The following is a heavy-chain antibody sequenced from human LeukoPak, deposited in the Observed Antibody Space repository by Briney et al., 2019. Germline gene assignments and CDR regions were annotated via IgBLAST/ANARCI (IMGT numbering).Heavy chain of an antibody. J-gene: IGHJ6*02. CDR1: GFTFSDYY. Sequence: PGGSLRLSCAASGFTFSDYYWSWIRQPPGKGLEWIGEINHSGSTNYNPSLKSRVTISVDTSKNQFCLKLSSVTAADTAVYYCARGLHGDVWGQGTTVTVSS. CDR2: INHSGST. V-gene: IGHV4-34*01. CDR3: ARGLHGDV.